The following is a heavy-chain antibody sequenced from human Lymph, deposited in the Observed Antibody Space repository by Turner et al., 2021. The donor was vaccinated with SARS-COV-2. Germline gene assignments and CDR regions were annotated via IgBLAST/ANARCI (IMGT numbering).Heavy chain of an antibody. CDR2: MNHDSGDT. V-gene: IGHV1-8*01. Sequence: QVQLVQSGAEFKNPCASVTVSFKASGYPFPSYDINWVRQAPGQGREWMGWMNHDSGDTGYAKKFSGRVTMTRDTSISTAYMELSSLRSEDTDVYDCARVHGHCTSTSCDWDYYFGMDVWGQGTTVTVSS. CDR3: ARVHGHCTSTSCDWDYYFGMDV. CDR1: GYPFPSYD. D-gene: IGHD2-2*01. J-gene: IGHJ6*02.